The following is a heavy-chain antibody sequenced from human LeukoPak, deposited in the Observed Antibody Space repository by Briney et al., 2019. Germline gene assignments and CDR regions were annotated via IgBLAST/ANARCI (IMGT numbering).Heavy chain of an antibody. V-gene: IGHV4-61*01. J-gene: IGHJ4*02. CDR1: GGSVSSGSYY. CDR3: AREYYVWGSSYFDY. D-gene: IGHD3-16*01. CDR2: IYYSGST. Sequence: SETLSLTCTVSGGSVSSGSYYWSWIQQPPGKGLEWIGYIYYSGSTNYNPSLKSRVTISVDTSKNQFSLKLSSVTAADTAVYYCAREYYVWGSSYFDYWGQGTLVTVSS.